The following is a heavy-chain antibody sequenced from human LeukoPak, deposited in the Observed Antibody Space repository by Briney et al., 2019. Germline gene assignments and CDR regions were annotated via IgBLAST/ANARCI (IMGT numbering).Heavy chain of an antibody. J-gene: IGHJ6*03. CDR3: ARDGQTYYDVWSGHHYYMDV. V-gene: IGHV1-18*01. D-gene: IGHD3-3*01. CDR2: ISAYNGNT. Sequence: ASVKVSCKASGYTFTSYGISWVRQPPGQGLEWMGWISAYNGNTNYAQKLQGRVTMTTDTSASTDYMELRSLRSDDTAVYYCARDGQTYYDVWSGHHYYMDVWGKGTTVTVSS. CDR1: GYTFTSYG.